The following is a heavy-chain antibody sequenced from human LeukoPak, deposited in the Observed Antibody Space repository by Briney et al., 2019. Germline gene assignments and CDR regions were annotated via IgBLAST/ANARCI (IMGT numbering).Heavy chain of an antibody. CDR1: GGSISSGGYY. V-gene: IGHV4-31*03. J-gene: IGHJ6*03. D-gene: IGHD6-13*01. CDR2: IYYSGST. CDR3: ARVGPDLINSSSWYVRLGGGRPWGSNKYYYYYYYMDV. Sequence: SETLSLTCTVSGGSISSGGYYWSWIRQHPGKGLEWIGYIYYSGSTYYNPSLKSRVTISVDTSKNQFSLKLSSVTAADTAVYYCARVGPDLINSSSWYVRLGGGRPWGSNKYYYYYYYMDVWGKGTTVTVSS.